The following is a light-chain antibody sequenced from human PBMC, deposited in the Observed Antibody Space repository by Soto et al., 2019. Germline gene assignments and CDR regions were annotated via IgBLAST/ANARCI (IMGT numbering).Light chain of an antibody. V-gene: IGLV1-44*01. CDR3: AAWDDTLNGRGV. J-gene: IGLJ3*02. Sequence: QSVLTQPPSASGTPGQRVTISCSGSNSNIGSNTVNWYQQLPGTAPKLLLYSNNQRPSGVPDRFSGSKSGTSASLAISGLQSEDEADYYCAAWDDTLNGRGVFGGGTKLTVL. CDR2: SNN. CDR1: NSNIGSNT.